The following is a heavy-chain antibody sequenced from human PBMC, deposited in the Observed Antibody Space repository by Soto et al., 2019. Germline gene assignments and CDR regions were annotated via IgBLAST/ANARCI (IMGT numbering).Heavy chain of an antibody. V-gene: IGHV4-34*01. D-gene: IGHD2-15*01. CDR3: ARAEAYSGAGADFDY. J-gene: IGHJ4*02. CDR2: INHSGGT. Sequence: SETLSLTCAVYGGSFSGYYWSWIRQPPGKGLEWIGEINHSGGTNYNPSLKSRVTISVDTSKNQFSLKLSSVTAADTAVYYCARAEAYSGAGADFDYWGQGTLVTAPQ. CDR1: GGSFSGYY.